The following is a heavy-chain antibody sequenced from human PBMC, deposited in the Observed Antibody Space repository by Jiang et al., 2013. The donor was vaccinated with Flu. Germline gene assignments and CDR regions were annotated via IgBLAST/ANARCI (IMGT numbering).Heavy chain of an antibody. J-gene: IGHJ5*02. D-gene: IGHD3-9*01. V-gene: IGHV1-8*01. CDR3: ARGRYFDWLLQYNWFDP. CDR1: GYTFTSYD. Sequence: GAEVKKPGASVKVSCKASGYTFTSYDINWVRQATGQGLEWMGWMNPNSGNTGYAQKFQGRVTMTRNTSISTAYMELSSLRSEDTAVYYCARGRYFDWLLQYNWFDPWGQGTLVTVSS. CDR2: MNPNSGNT.